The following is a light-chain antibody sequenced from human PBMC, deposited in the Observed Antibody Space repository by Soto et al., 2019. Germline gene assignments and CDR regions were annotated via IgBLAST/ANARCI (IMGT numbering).Light chain of an antibody. CDR1: QSVSSSY. CDR3: HQYDDGPYT. V-gene: IGKV3-15*01. CDR2: DAS. Sequence: EILLTQSPATLSLSPGERATLSCRASQSVSSSYLAWYQQKPGQAPRLLIYDASTRATGIPARFSGSGSGTEFTLTISSLQSEDFAVYYCHQYDDGPYTFGQGTKVDIK. J-gene: IGKJ2*01.